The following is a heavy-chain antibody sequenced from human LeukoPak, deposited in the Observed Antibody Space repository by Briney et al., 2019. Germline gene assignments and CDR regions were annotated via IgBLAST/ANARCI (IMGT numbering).Heavy chain of an antibody. CDR3: AKDKLSGYYYLLGYQVGGNFDY. CDR2: ISGSGGST. J-gene: IGHJ4*02. Sequence: GGSLRLSCAASGFTFSSYGMSWVRQAPGKGLEWVSAISGSGGSTYYADSVKGRFTISRDNSKNTLYLQMNSLRAEDTAVYYCAKDKLSGYYYLLGYQVGGNFDYWGQGTLVTVSS. V-gene: IGHV3-23*01. D-gene: IGHD3-22*01. CDR1: GFTFSSYG.